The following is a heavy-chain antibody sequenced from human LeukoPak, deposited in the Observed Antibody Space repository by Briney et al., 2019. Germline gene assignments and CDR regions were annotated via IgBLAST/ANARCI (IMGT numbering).Heavy chain of an antibody. CDR1: GYTFTSYY. D-gene: IGHD3-9*01. V-gene: IGHV1-46*01. J-gene: IGHJ5*02. Sequence: ASVKVSCKASGYTFTSYYMHWVRQAHGQGLEWMGIINPSGGSTSYAQKFQGRVTITRDTSTSTVYMELSSLRSEDTAVYYCAREIPGGYFDWLYNWFDPWGQGTLVTVSS. CDR2: INPSGGST. CDR3: AREIPGGYFDWLYNWFDP.